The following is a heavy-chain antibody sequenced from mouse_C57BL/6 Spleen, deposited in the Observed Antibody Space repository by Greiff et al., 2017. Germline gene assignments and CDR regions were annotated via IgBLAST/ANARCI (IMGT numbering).Heavy chain of an antibody. J-gene: IGHJ3*01. D-gene: IGHD3-2*02. V-gene: IGHV2-6*01. CDR3: ASGGGSSGLFAY. CDR2: IWGVGST. CDR1: GFSLTSYG. Sequence: VKLVESGPGLVAPSQSLSITCTVSGFSLTSYGVDWVRQSPGKGLEWLGVIWGVGSTNYNSALKSRLSISKDNSKSQVFLKMNSLQTDDTAMYYCASGGGSSGLFAYWGQGTLVTVSA.